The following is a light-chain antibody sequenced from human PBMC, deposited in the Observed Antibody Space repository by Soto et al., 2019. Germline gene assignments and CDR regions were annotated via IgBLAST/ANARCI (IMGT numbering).Light chain of an antibody. Sequence: EIVMTQSPATLSVSPGERATLSCRASQSVSSNLAWYQQKPGQAPRLLIHGASTRATGIPVRFSGSGSGTDFTLTISSLQPEDFATYYCQQSYSSPRTFGQGTKVDIK. CDR3: QQSYSSPRT. V-gene: IGKV3-15*01. CDR1: QSVSSN. CDR2: GAS. J-gene: IGKJ1*01.